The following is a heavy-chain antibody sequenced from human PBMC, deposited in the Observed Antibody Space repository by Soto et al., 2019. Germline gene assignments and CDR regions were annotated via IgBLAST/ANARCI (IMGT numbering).Heavy chain of an antibody. Sequence: ASVKVSCKASGYTLTSYDINWVRQATGQGLEWMGWMNPNSGNTGYAQKFQGRVTMTRNTSISTAYMELSSLRSEDTAVYYCARGPTYYDFWSGYYPDAFDIWGQGTMVTVSS. CDR1: GYTLTSYD. D-gene: IGHD3-3*01. CDR2: MNPNSGNT. J-gene: IGHJ3*02. V-gene: IGHV1-8*01. CDR3: ARGPTYYDFWSGYYPDAFDI.